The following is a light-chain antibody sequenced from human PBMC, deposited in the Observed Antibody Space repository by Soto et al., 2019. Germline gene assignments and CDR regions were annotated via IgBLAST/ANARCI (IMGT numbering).Light chain of an antibody. J-gene: IGLJ1*01. Sequence: QSALTQPPSASGSPGQSVTICCTGTKNDVGFYDFVSWYQHHPGKAPRLIIYEVVQRPSGVPDRFSGSKSGNTASLTVSGLQAEDEADYFCKSYAGSNTYVFGSGTKVTVL. CDR1: KNDVGFYDF. V-gene: IGLV2-8*01. CDR3: KSYAGSNTYV. CDR2: EVV.